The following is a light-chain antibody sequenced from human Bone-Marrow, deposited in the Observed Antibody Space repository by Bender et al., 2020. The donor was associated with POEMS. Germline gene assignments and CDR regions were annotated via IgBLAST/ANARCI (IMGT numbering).Light chain of an antibody. V-gene: IGLV1-40*01. CDR3: QSYDNSLGGWV. Sequence: QSALTQPASVSGSPGQSITISCTGSSSNTGSGYDINWYQHLPGTAPKLLIYGYNNRPSGVPARFSGSKSGTSASLAITGLQAEDEGDYYCQSYDNSLGGWVFGGGTKLTVL. J-gene: IGLJ3*02. CDR2: GYN. CDR1: SSNTGSGYD.